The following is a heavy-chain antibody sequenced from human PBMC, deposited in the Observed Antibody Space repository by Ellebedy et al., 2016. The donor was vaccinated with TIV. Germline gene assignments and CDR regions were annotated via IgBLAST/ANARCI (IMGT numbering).Heavy chain of an antibody. CDR3: ARRSDYYGSGSHPLDY. CDR1: GYSFTTHW. J-gene: IGHJ4*02. CDR2: IDPDDAYA. V-gene: IGHV5-10-1*01. D-gene: IGHD3-10*01. Sequence: PGGSLRLSCQVSGYSFTTHWINWVRQMPGKGLEWVGQIDPDDAYAHYNPSFQGHVTISIDKSISTVYLQWSSLRASDTALYYCARRSDYYGSGSHPLDYWGQGTLVNVSS.